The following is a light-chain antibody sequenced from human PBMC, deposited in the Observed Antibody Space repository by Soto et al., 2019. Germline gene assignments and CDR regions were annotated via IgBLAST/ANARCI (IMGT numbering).Light chain of an antibody. CDR2: DAS. V-gene: IGKV3-11*01. CDR1: QSVSNF. CDR3: QQRSIWPPWT. Sequence: EIVLTHSPPHLCLSRGERATPTCIASQSVSNFLAWYQHKPGQAPRLLIYDASIRAAGVPARFSGSGSGTDFSLTIISLEPEDFAIYYCQQRSIWPPWTFGQGTKVDI. J-gene: IGKJ1*01.